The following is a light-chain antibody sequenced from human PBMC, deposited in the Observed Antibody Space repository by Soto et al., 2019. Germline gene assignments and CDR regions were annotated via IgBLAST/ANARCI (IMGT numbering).Light chain of an antibody. Sequence: DIVLTQSPATLSLSPRESATLSCRASQSVINSYLAWYQQKPGQAPRLLLYGAYNRATGIPDRLSGSGSGTDLNLTISRLEPEDFAVYYCQQYGTAPWTCGQGTKVDIK. CDR2: GAY. CDR1: QSVINSY. J-gene: IGKJ1*01. CDR3: QQYGTAPWT. V-gene: IGKV3-20*01.